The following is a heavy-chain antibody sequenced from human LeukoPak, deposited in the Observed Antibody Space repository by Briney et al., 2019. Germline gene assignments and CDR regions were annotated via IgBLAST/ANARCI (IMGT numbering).Heavy chain of an antibody. Sequence: GSLRLSCAASGFTFSSYAMSWVRQAPGKGLEWVSAISGSGGSTYYADSVKGRFTISRDNAKNSLYLQMNSLRAEDTAVYYCAELGITMIGGVWGKGTTVTISS. CDR1: GFTFSSYA. J-gene: IGHJ6*04. D-gene: IGHD3-10*02. CDR3: AELGITMIGGV. CDR2: ISGSGGST. V-gene: IGHV3-23*01.